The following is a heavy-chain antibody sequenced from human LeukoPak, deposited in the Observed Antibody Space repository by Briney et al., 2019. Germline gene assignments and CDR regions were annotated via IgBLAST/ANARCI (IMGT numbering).Heavy chain of an antibody. J-gene: IGHJ6*03. CDR1: GFTFSSYA. Sequence: GGSLRLSCAASGFTFSSYAMSWVRQAPGRGLEWVSAISGSGGSTYYADSVKGRFTISRDNSKNTLYLQMNSLRAEDTAVYYCAKAPAANYYYMDVWGKGTTVTVSS. V-gene: IGHV3-23*01. D-gene: IGHD2-2*01. CDR3: AKAPAANYYYMDV. CDR2: ISGSGGST.